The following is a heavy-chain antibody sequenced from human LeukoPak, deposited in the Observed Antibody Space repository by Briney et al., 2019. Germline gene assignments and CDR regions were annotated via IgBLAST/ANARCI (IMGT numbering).Heavy chain of an antibody. D-gene: IGHD2-15*01. CDR1: GGSFSGYY. J-gene: IGHJ6*02. V-gene: IGHV4-34*01. CDR3: ARLLTGSFYGMDV. CDR2: INHSGST. Sequence: SETLSLTCAVYGGSFSGYYWSWIRQPSGKGLEWIGEINHSGSTNYNPSLKSRVTISVDTSKNQFSLKLSSVTAADTAVYYCARLLTGSFYGMDVWGQGTTVTVSS.